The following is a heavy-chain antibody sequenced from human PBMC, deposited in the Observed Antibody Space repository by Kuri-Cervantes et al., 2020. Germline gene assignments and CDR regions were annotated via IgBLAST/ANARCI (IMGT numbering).Heavy chain of an antibody. CDR2: ISGSGAGS. J-gene: IGHJ4*02. D-gene: IGHD5-24*01. Sequence: GESLKISCTASGFSFSTSAMTWVRRAPGKGLEWVSSISGSGAGSYYADSVKGRFIISRDNSKNTLYLQMNSLRAEDTAVYYCARAGFEMATIYYFDYWGQGTLVTVSS. CDR1: GFSFSTSA. V-gene: IGHV3-23*01. CDR3: ARAGFEMATIYYFDY.